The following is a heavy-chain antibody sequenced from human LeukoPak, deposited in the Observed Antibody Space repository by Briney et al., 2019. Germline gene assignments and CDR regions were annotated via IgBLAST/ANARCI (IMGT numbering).Heavy chain of an antibody. D-gene: IGHD3-10*01. J-gene: IGHJ4*02. V-gene: IGHV3-30*03. CDR3: ARMAFMDRAYLGFDY. CDR2: ISYHGSDK. CDR1: GFTSSNYG. Sequence: PGRSLRLSCEASGFTSSNYGMHWVRQAPGKGLEWVAVISYHGSDKYFADSVKGRFTISRDNSKNTVYLQMNSLRAEDTAVYYCARMAFMDRAYLGFDYWGQGTLVTVSS.